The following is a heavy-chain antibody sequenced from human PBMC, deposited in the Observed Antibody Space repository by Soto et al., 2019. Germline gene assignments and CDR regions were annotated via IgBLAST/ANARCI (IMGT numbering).Heavy chain of an antibody. V-gene: IGHV4-39*01. CDR2: IYYSGST. J-gene: IGHJ4*02. CDR1: GGSISSSSYY. Sequence: QLQLQEAGPGLMKPSETLSLTCTVSGGSISSSSYYWGWIRQPPGKGLEWIGSIYYSGSTYYNPSLKSRVTISVDTSKNQFSLKLSSVTAADTAVYYCARHFRGDDFWSGYEIDYWGQGTLVTVSS. D-gene: IGHD3-3*01. CDR3: ARHFRGDDFWSGYEIDY.